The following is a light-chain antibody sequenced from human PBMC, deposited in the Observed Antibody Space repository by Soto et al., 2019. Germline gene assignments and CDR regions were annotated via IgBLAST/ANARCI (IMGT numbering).Light chain of an antibody. J-gene: IGKJ1*01. CDR2: AAS. CDR1: QSISSY. V-gene: IGKV1-39*01. CDR3: QQSYSTPPT. Sequence: IQMTQSPSSLSASVGDRVTVTCRASQSISSYLNWYQQKPGKAPKLLIYAASSLQSGVPSRFSGSGSGTDFTLTISSLQPEDFETYYCQQSYSTPPTFGQGTTVDIK.